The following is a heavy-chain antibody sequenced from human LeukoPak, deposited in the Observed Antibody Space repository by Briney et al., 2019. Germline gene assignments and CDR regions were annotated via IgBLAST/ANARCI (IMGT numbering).Heavy chain of an antibody. V-gene: IGHV3-23*01. CDR3: AKTRPLDSSSWSHGDY. J-gene: IGHJ4*02. D-gene: IGHD6-13*01. CDR1: GFTFSTYT. Sequence: GGSLRLSCAASGFTFSTYTTYWVRHPPGKRLEWVSIIGSSGGGIHYADSVKGRFTISRDNTKNALYLQMNSLRVEDTAVYYCAKTRPLDSSSWSHGDYWGQGTLVTVSS. CDR2: IGSSGGGI.